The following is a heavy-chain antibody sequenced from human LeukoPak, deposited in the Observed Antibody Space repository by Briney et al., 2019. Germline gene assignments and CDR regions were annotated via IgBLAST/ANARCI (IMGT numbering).Heavy chain of an antibody. V-gene: IGHV1-2*02. CDR3: AGGITGGDF. CDR1: GYTFTAYY. CDR2: INPNGGGT. J-gene: IGHJ4*02. D-gene: IGHD1-14*01. Sequence: ASVKVSCKASGYTFTAYYIHWVRRARGQGLEWMGWINPNGGGTNYAQEFQGRVTMTRDTSISTAYMELSRLRSDDTALYYCAGGITGGDFWGQGTLVTVSS.